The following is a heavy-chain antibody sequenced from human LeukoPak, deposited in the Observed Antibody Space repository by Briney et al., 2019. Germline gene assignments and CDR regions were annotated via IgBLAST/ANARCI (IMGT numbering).Heavy chain of an antibody. V-gene: IGHV3-23*01. D-gene: IGHD3-3*01. CDR3: AKAPWYYDFWSGYLPRGRVA. J-gene: IGHJ5*02. CDR2: INDNGAGT. Sequence: GGSLRLSCAASGFTFSSYAMSWVRQAPGKGLKWVSTINDNGAGTYYADSVKGRFTISRDNSKNTLYLQMNSLRAEDTAVYYCAKAPWYYDFWSGYLPRGRVAWGQGTLVTVSS. CDR1: GFTFSSYA.